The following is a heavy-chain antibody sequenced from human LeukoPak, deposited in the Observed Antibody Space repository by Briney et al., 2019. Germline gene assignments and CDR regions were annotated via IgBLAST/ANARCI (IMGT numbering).Heavy chain of an antibody. CDR2: IYYSGST. Sequence: SETLSLTCTVSGGSISSSSYSWGWIRQPPGKGLEWIGTIYYSGSTYYNPSLKSRVTISVDTSKNQFSLKLSSVTAADTAVYYCARGKVRGVIITTDFDYWGQGTLVTVSS. J-gene: IGHJ4*02. V-gene: IGHV4-39*01. CDR3: ARGKVRGVIITTDFDY. CDR1: GGSISSSSYS. D-gene: IGHD3-10*01.